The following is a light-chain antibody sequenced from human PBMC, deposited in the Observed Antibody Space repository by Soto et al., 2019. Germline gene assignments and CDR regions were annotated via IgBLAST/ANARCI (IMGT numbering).Light chain of an antibody. Sequence: EIVLTQSPGTLSLSPGERATLSCRASQNVDSNYLAWYQQKPGQAPRIIIFAASGRATGIPDRFSGSGSGTDFTLTISRLEPEDFAVYYCQQYNNWPWTFGQGTKVEIK. CDR2: AAS. CDR3: QQYNNWPWT. J-gene: IGKJ1*01. CDR1: QNVDSNY. V-gene: IGKV3-20*01.